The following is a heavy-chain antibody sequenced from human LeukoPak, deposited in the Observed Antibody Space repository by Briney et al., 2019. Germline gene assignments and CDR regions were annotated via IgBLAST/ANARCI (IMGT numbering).Heavy chain of an antibody. CDR1: GGSISSSSYY. CDR2: IYYSGST. D-gene: IGHD3-10*01. CDR3: ASVTEGDSHYFDY. V-gene: IGHV4-39*01. J-gene: IGHJ4*02. Sequence: SETLSLACTVSGGSISSSSYYWGWIRQPPGKGLEWIGSIYYSGSTYYNPSLKSRVTISVDTSKNQFSLKLSSVTAADTAVYYCASVTEGDSHYFDYWGQGTLVTVSS.